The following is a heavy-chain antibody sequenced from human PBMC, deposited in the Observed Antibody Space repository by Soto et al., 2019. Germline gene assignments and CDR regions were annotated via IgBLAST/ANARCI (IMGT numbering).Heavy chain of an antibody. CDR1: GSPISSYC. CDR2: IYYTGTT. V-gene: IGHV4-59*08. CDR3: ARLGDYCDAYDY. D-gene: IGHD2-21*01. Sequence: ETLSLTCNVSGSPISSYCWSWFRQPPGQGLEWVGYIYYTGTTTYNPSLRSRVAISVDASKSQFSLDLRSVTAADTAVYYCARLGDYCDAYDYCSRGALVIGSS. J-gene: IGHJ4*01.